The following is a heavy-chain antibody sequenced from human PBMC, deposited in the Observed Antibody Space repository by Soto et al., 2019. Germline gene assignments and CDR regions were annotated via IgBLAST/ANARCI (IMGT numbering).Heavy chain of an antibody. V-gene: IGHV4-4*07. CDR1: GGPFSTSY. CDR2: VYTSGSP. Sequence: QVQLQESGPGLVKPSETLSLTCTVSGGPFSTSYWSWIRQPAGKGLEWIGRVYTSGSPNYNPSLKGRATMSVDTSKNQFALRLSSVTAADTAVYYCARQSHPLEPFDYWGQGTLVPVSS. D-gene: IGHD3-3*01. CDR3: ARQSHPLEPFDY. J-gene: IGHJ4*02.